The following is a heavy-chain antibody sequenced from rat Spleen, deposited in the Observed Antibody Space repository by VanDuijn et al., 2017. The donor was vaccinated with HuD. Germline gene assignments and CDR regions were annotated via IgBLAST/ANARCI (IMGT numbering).Heavy chain of an antibody. V-gene: IGHV5-29*01. J-gene: IGHJ2*01. Sequence: EVQLVESGGGLVQPGRSMKLSCAASGFTFSNYGMAWVRQAPTKGLEWVATISYDGSSTYYRDSVKGRFTISRENAQNTRYLQKSKLGSEDTAIDYCVREDCGVNYWGQGVMVTVSS. CDR2: ISYDGSST. CDR1: GFTFSNYG. D-gene: IGHD4-4*01. CDR3: VREDCGVNY.